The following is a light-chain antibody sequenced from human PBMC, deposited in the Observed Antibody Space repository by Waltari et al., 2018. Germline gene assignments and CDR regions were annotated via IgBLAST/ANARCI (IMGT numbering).Light chain of an antibody. CDR3: QQRSNWPPLT. V-gene: IGKV3-11*01. J-gene: IGKJ4*01. CDR2: EAS. Sequence: EVVLTQSPATLSLSPGERATLSCRASQIVSNFLAWYQQKPGQAPRLHIYEASQRATGIPSRFSGSGSGTDFTLTIRSLEPEDFAVYYCQQRSNWPPLTFGGGTKVEIK. CDR1: QIVSNF.